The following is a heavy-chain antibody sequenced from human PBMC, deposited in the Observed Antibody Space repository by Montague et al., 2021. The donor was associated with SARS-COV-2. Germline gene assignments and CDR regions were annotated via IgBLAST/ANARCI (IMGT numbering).Heavy chain of an antibody. Sequence: SETLSLTCTVSGGSISSSSYYWGWIRQPPGKGLEWIGSIYYSGSTYYNPSLKSRVTISVDTSKNQFSLRLCSVTAADTAVYYCARQGDQLLFEYWFDPWGQGTLVTVSS. CDR2: IYYSGST. J-gene: IGHJ5*02. CDR3: ARQGDQLLFEYWFDP. V-gene: IGHV4-39*01. CDR1: GGSISSSSYY. D-gene: IGHD2-2*01.